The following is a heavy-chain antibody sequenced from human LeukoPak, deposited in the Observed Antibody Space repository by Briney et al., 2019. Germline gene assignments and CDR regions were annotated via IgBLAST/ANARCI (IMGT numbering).Heavy chain of an antibody. V-gene: IGHV3-23*01. CDR2: IFPSGGEI. CDR1: GFTFSSYE. CDR3: ATYRQVLLPFES. J-gene: IGHJ4*02. Sequence: GGSLRLSCAASGFTFSSYEMNWVRQPPGKGLEWVSSIFPSGGEIHYADSVRGRFTISRDNSKSTLSLQMNSLRAEDTAIYYCATYRQVLLPFESWGQGTPVTVSS. D-gene: IGHD2-8*02.